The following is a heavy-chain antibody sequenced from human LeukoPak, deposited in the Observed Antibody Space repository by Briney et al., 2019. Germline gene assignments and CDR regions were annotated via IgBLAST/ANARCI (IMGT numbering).Heavy chain of an antibody. CDR2: INPNSGGT. J-gene: IGHJ4*02. D-gene: IGHD3-10*01. CDR1: GYTFTGYY. V-gene: IGHV1-2*02. CDR3: ARGKMVRGVIIQSLDY. Sequence: GASVKVSCKASGYTFTGYYMHWVRQAPGQGLEWMGWINPNSGGTNYAQKFQGRVTMTRDTSISTAYMELSRLRSDDTAVYYCARGKMVRGVIIQSLDYWGQGTLVTVSS.